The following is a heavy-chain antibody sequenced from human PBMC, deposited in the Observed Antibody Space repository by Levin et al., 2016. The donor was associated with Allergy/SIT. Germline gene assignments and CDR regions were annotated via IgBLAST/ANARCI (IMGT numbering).Heavy chain of an antibody. CDR3: VTPGSRDGYDFDS. CDR1: GVAFSRYW. CDR2: LNTDGSIT. D-gene: IGHD5-24*01. J-gene: IGHJ4*02. Sequence: GESLKISCTASGVAFSRYWMHWVRQPPGKGLLWVSRLNTDGSITSYADSVKGRFTISRDNAYNTVYLQMNSLRAEDTAVYFCVTPGSRDGYDFDSWGQGTLVSVSS. V-gene: IGHV3-74*01.